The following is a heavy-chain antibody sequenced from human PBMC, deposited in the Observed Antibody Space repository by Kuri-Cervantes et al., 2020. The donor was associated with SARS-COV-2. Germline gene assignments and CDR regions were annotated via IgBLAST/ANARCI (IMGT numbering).Heavy chain of an antibody. V-gene: IGHV1-24*01. D-gene: IGHD2-2*01. CDR1: GYTLTELS. J-gene: IGHJ4*02. CDR3: ARVARYCSSTSCSYYFDY. CDR2: FDPEDGET. Sequence: GESLRLSCKVCGYTLTELSMHWVRQAPGKGLEWMGGFDPEDGETIYAQKLQGRVTMTEDTSTDTAYMELSSLRSEDTAVYYCARVARYCSSTSCSYYFDYWGEGTLVTVSS.